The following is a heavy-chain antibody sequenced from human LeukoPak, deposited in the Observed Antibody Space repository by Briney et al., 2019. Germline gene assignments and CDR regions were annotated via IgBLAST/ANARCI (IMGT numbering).Heavy chain of an antibody. V-gene: IGHV3-23*01. CDR3: VRLHYGSGTDNWFDP. CDR1: GFTFSSYA. J-gene: IGHJ5*02. Sequence: PGGSLRLSCAASGFTFSSYAMSWVRQAPGKGLEWVSTININGDTTFYADSVKGRFTVSRDNSRNTLFLQMNSLRAEDTAIYFCVRLHYGSGTDNWFDPWGQGTLVTVSS. CDR2: ININGDTT. D-gene: IGHD3-10*01.